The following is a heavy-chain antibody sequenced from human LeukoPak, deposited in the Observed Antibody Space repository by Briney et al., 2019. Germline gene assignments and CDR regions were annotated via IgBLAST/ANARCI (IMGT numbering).Heavy chain of an antibody. D-gene: IGHD7-27*01. CDR1: GYTFTNYA. V-gene: IGHV7-4-1*02. J-gene: IGHJ3*02. CDR3: ARDHVKLGSNFHPFDAFDI. Sequence: GASVKVSCKASGYTFTNYAMNWVRQAPGQGREWMGWINTNTGNPTYAQGFTGRFVFSLDTSVSTAYLQISSLKTEDTAVYYCARDHVKLGSNFHPFDAFDIWGQGTMVTVSS. CDR2: INTNTGNP.